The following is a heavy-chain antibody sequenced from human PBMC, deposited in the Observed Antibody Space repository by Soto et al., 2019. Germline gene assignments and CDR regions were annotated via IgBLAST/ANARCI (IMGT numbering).Heavy chain of an antibody. D-gene: IGHD3-22*01. CDR2: IYYSGST. J-gene: IGHJ4*02. CDR1: GGSISSYY. V-gene: IGHV4-59*01. Sequence: SETLSLTCTVSGGSISSYYWSWIRQPPGKGLEWIGYIYYSGSTNYNPSLKSRVTISVDTSKNQFSLKLSSVTAADTAVYYCARYLGSGYYFCYFAYCGQGTLVSVSS. CDR3: ARYLGSGYYFCYFAY.